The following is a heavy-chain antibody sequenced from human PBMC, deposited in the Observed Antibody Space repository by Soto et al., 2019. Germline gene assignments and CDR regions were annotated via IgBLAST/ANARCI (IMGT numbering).Heavy chain of an antibody. CDR1: GFTFSSYS. V-gene: IGHV3-21*01. CDR3: AREYITICGVVTKVFDY. CDR2: ISSSSSYI. J-gene: IGHJ4*02. Sequence: GGSLRLSCAASGFTFSSYSMNWVRQAPGKGLEWVSSISSSSSYIYYADSVKGRFTISRDNAKNSLYLQMNSLRAEDTAVYYCAREYITICGVVTKVFDYWGQGTLVTVSS. D-gene: IGHD3-3*01.